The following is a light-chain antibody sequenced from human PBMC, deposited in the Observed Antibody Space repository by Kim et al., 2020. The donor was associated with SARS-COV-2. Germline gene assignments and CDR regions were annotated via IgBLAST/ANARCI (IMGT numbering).Light chain of an antibody. CDR3: CSYAGNNNLV. CDR2: EVT. J-gene: IGLJ3*02. Sequence: LSVTNACTGTSSDIGVYNYVSWYQQYPGRAPQLMIYEVTKRPSGVPDRFSGSKSGNTASLTVSGLQADDEADYYCCSYAGNNNLVFGGGTQLTVL. V-gene: IGLV2-8*01. CDR1: SSDIGVYNY.